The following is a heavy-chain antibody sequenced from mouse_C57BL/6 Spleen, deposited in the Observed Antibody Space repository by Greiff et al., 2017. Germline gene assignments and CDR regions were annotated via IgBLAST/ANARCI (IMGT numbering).Heavy chain of an antibody. V-gene: IGHV1-72*01. CDR3: AREVARTTVVARDWYFDV. CDR2: IDPTSGGT. Sequence: QVQLQQPGAELVKPGASVKLSCKASGYTFTSYWMHWVKQRPGRGLEWIGRIDPTSGGTKYNEKLKSKATLTVDKPSSTAYMQLSSLTSEESAVYYCAREVARTTVVARDWYFDVWGTGTTVTVSS. CDR1: GYTFTSYW. D-gene: IGHD1-1*01. J-gene: IGHJ1*03.